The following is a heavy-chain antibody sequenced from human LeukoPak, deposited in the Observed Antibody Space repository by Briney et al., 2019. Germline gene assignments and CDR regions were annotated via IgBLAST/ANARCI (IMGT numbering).Heavy chain of an antibody. J-gene: IGHJ4*02. Sequence: GGSLRLSCAASGFTVSSNYLSWVRQAPGKGLEWVSVIYDGDSTYYPDSVKGRFTISRDNSRSTLFLQMTSLRAEDTAVYYCARVAPAGTYFDYWGQGTLVTVSS. CDR2: IYDGDST. D-gene: IGHD6-13*01. CDR3: ARVAPAGTYFDY. V-gene: IGHV3-66*01. CDR1: GFTVSSNY.